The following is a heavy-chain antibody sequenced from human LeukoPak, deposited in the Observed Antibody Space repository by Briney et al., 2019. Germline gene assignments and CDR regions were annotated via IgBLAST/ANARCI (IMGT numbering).Heavy chain of an antibody. D-gene: IGHD6-19*01. V-gene: IGHV1-2*02. CDR2: INPNSGGT. Sequence: ASVKVSCTASGYTFTGYYMNWVRQAPGQGLEWMGWINPNSGGTNYAQKFQGRVTMTRDTSISTAYMELSRLRSDDTAVYYCARDARRLGSGWYGSFDYWGQGTLVTVSS. J-gene: IGHJ4*02. CDR1: GYTFTGYY. CDR3: ARDARRLGSGWYGSFDY.